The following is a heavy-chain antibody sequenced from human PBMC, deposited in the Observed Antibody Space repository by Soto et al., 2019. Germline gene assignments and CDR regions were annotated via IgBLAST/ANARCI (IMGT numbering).Heavy chain of an antibody. D-gene: IGHD6-6*01. J-gene: IGHJ6*02. CDR2: INHSGST. Sequence: TSETLSLTCAVSGGSFSGYYWSWIRQPPGKGLERIGEINHSGSTNYNPSLKSRVTISVDTSKNQFSLKLSSVTAADTAVYYCARGLKRAARLPTLDYGMDVWGQGTTVTVSS. V-gene: IGHV4-34*01. CDR3: ARGLKRAARLPTLDYGMDV. CDR1: GGSFSGYY.